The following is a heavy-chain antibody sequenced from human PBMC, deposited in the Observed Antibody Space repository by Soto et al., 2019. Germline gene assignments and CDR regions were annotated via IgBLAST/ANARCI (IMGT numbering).Heavy chain of an antibody. CDR1: LSSLIDTP. J-gene: IGHJ4*02. CDR2: FDLEERKY. D-gene: IGHD4-17*01. CDR3: ATQKADYAFDY. V-gene: IGHV1-24*01. Sequence: QVQLVQSGAQVKRPFFFFFFFFSLPLSSLIDTPIHWVRQIPGKGLEWMGGFDLEERKYIYAQKIQGRVTMTDESSTVTAFMDLGSLGSEDTAVYYCATQKADYAFDYWGQGTLVTVSS.